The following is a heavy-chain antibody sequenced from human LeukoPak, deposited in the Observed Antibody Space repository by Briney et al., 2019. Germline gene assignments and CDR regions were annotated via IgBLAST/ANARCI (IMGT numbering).Heavy chain of an antibody. J-gene: IGHJ6*02. CDR2: ISSSSSYI. CDR3: ARDPSNPPTYYYYYGMDV. CDR1: GFTFSSYS. D-gene: IGHD4-11*01. Sequence: PGGSLRLSCAASGFTFSSYSMNWVRKAPGKGLEWVSSISSSSSYIYYADSVKGRFTISRDNAKNSLYLQMDSLRAEDTAVYYCARDPSNPPTYYYYYGMDVWGQGTTVTVSS. V-gene: IGHV3-21*01.